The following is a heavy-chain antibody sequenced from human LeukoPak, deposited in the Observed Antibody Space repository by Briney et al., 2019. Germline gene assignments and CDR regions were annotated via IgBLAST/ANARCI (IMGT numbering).Heavy chain of an antibody. CDR3: AREGAFGI. CDR2: IYYSGST. V-gene: IGHV4-59*01. Sequence: SETLSLTCTVSGGSINSYYWSWIRQPPGKGLEWIGYIYYSGSTNYNPSLKSRVTISVDTSKNQFSLKLSSVTAADTAVYYCAREGAFGIWGQGTMVTVSS. J-gene: IGHJ3*02. CDR1: GGSINSYY.